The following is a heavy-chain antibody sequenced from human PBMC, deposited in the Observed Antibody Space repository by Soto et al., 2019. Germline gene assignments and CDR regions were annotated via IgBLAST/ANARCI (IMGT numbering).Heavy chain of an antibody. V-gene: IGHV6-1*01. Sequence: SQTLSLTCAISGDSVSSNSAAWNWIRHSPSRGLEWLGRTYYRSKWYNDYAVSMRSRITINPDTTKNQFSLQLNSATPEDTAVYYCATWSSDYWGQGTLVTVSS. J-gene: IGHJ4*02. CDR2: TYYRSKWYN. CDR3: ATWSSDY. CDR1: GDSVSSNSAA. D-gene: IGHD1-26*01.